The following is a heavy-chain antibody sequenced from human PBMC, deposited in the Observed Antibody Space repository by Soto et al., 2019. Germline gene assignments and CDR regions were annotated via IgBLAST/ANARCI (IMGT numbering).Heavy chain of an antibody. J-gene: IGHJ4*02. CDR2: IYYSGST. CDR3: ARGYSSGWRLYFDY. D-gene: IGHD6-19*01. Sequence: SETLSLTCAVYGGSISSYYWSWIRQPPGKGLEWIGYIYYSGSTNYNPSLKSRVTISVDTSKNQFSLKLSSVTAADTAVYYCARGYSSGWRLYFDYWGQGTLVTVSS. CDR1: GGSISSYY. V-gene: IGHV4-59*01.